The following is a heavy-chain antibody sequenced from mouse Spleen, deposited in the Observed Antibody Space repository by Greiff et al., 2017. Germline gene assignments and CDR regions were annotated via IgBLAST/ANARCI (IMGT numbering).Heavy chain of an antibody. Sequence: VQLKESGPGLVKPSQSLSLTCSVTGYSITSGYYWNWIRQFPGNKLEWMGYISYDGSNNYNPSLKNRISITRDTSKNQFFLKLNSVTTEDTATYYCARKAYSPFAYWGQGTLVTVSA. D-gene: IGHD2-10*01. CDR2: ISYDGSN. CDR3: ARKAYSPFAY. CDR1: GYSITSGYY. J-gene: IGHJ3*01. V-gene: IGHV3-6*01.